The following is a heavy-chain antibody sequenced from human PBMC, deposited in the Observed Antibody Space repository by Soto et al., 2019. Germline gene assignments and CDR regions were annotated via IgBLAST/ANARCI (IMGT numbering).Heavy chain of an antibody. J-gene: IGHJ4*02. CDR1: GYTFTHYY. D-gene: IGHD6-13*01. CDR2: INPASGST. Sequence: QVQLVQSGAEVKKPGASVKLSCRTSGYTFTHYYIHWVRQAPGQGLEWLGIINPASGSTNYAQDFQGRVTLTMDTSTTTVYRDLSGLRAEDTAIFYCARDVAAGDHWGQGTLVTVSS. CDR3: ARDVAAGDH. V-gene: IGHV1-46*01.